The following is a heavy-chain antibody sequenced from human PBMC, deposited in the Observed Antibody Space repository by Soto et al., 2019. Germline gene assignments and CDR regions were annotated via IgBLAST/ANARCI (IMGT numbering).Heavy chain of an antibody. D-gene: IGHD3-3*01. CDR3: AHRATMTIFGLIIDNGIWFDP. Sequence: QINLIESGPTLVKPTQTLTLTCTFSGFSLSTSGAAVCWVRQPPGRALEWLALIYWYGDKRYNASLGNRLTITKDTSTNQVALTLTNDDPADTATYYCAHRATMTIFGLIIDNGIWFDPWGQGTRVIASS. J-gene: IGHJ5*02. CDR2: IYWYGDK. CDR1: GFSLSTSGAA. V-gene: IGHV2-5*01.